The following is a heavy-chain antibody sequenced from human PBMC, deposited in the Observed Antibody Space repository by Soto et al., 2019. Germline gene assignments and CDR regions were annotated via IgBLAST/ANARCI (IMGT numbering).Heavy chain of an antibody. D-gene: IGHD3-3*01. CDR2: IYYSGST. CDR1: GGSISSGGYY. CDR3: ARMSGSEYDFWSGYPPRAYYYYGMDV. J-gene: IGHJ6*02. Sequence: PSETLSLTCTVSGGSISSGGYYWSWIRQHPGKGLEWIGYIYYSGSTYYNPSLKSRVTISVDTSKNQFSLKLSSVTAADTAVYYCARMSGSEYDFWSGYPPRAYYYYGMDVWGQGTTVTVSS. V-gene: IGHV4-31*03.